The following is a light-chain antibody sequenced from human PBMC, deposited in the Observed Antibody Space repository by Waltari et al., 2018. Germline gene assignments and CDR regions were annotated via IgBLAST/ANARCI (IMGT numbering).Light chain of an antibody. Sequence: QSVLTQPPSASGTPGQRVTISCSGSSSNIGSNSVYWYQQLPGTAPKLLIYRNNQRPSGVPDRFSGSKSGNSASLAISGLRSEDEADYYCAAWDDSLSGQVFGGGTKLTVL. V-gene: IGLV1-47*01. CDR3: AAWDDSLSGQV. CDR1: SSNIGSNS. J-gene: IGLJ2*01. CDR2: RNN.